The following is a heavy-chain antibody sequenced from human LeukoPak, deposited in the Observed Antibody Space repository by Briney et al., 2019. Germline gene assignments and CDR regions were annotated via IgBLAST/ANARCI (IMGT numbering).Heavy chain of an antibody. CDR1: GYSFSSHW. CDR3: ARVLGAYSAYDGIDSIDF. V-gene: IGHV5-51*01. D-gene: IGHD5-12*01. J-gene: IGHJ4*02. CDR2: IYPADSDT. Sequence: GESLTISCQGSGYSFSSHWVAWARQVPGKGLEWVGNIYPADSDTKYSPSFQGHVTMSADRSVRTAYLQWDSLQASDTAIYYCARVLGAYSAYDGIDSIDFWGQGTLVTVSS.